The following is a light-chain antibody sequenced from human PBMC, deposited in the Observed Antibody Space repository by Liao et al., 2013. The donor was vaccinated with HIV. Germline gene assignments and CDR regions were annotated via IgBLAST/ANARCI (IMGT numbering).Light chain of an antibody. CDR2: QDT. Sequence: SYDLTQPPSVSVSPGQTASITCSGDKLGDKYACWYQQKPGQSPVLVIYQDTKRPSGIPERFSGSNSGNTATLTISGTQAMDEADYYCQAWDSPNWVFGGGTNADRP. V-gene: IGLV3-1*01. CDR1: KLGDKY. J-gene: IGLJ3*02. CDR3: QAWDSPNWV.